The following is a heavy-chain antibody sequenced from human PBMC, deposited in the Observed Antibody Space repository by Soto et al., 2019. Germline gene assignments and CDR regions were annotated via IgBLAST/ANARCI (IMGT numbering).Heavy chain of an antibody. CDR2: ISSSSSYM. J-gene: IGHJ6*02. V-gene: IGHV3-21*01. Sequence: EVQLVESGGGLVKPGGSLRLSCAASGFTFSSYSMNWVRQAPGKGLEWVSGISSSSSYMYYADSVKGRFTISRDNAKNSLYLQMNSLRAEDTAVFFCARDLGMYAMDVWGQGTTVTVSS. CDR3: ARDLGMYAMDV. CDR1: GFTFSSYS.